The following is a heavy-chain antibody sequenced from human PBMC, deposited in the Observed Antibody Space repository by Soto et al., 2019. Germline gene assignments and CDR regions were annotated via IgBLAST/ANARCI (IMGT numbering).Heavy chain of an antibody. V-gene: IGHV3-9*01. Sequence: GGSLRLSCAASGFTFDDYAMHWVRQVPGKGLEWVSGINWNSGSIGYGDSVKGRFAISRDNAKNSLRLQMNSLSAEDTAFYYCVKDESINWYSGHFRHWGQGTLVTVSS. CDR3: VKDESINWYSGHFRH. CDR1: GFTFDDYA. D-gene: IGHD6-13*01. CDR2: INWNSGSI. J-gene: IGHJ1*01.